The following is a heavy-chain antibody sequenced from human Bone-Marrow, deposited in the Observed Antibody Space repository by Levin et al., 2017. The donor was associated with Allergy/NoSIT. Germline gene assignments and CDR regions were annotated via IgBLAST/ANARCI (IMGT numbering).Heavy chain of an antibody. CDR1: GFSFDSYG. CDR3: ARDVGYCTGGSCYPDY. V-gene: IGHV3-30*03. CDR2: ISFDGSKK. Sequence: GESLKISCTASGFSFDSYGMHWVRQAPGKGLEWVAAISFDGSKKYYSDSVKGRFTTSRDNFKNTLYLQMNSLRPEDTALYYCARDVGYCTGGSCYPDYWGQGTLVTVSS. D-gene: IGHD2-15*01. J-gene: IGHJ4*02.